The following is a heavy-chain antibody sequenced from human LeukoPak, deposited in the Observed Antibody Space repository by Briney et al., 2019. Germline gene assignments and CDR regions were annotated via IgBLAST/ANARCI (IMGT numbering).Heavy chain of an antibody. J-gene: IGHJ5*02. Sequence: SETLSLTCTVSGGSISSSSYYWGWTRQPPGKGLEWIGSIYYSGSTYYNPSLKSRVTISVDTSKNQFSLKLSSVTAADTAVYYCATRPELSGLDDWFDPWGQGTLVTVSS. D-gene: IGHD1-26*01. CDR3: ATRPELSGLDDWFDP. CDR1: GGSISSSSYY. V-gene: IGHV4-39*07. CDR2: IYYSGST.